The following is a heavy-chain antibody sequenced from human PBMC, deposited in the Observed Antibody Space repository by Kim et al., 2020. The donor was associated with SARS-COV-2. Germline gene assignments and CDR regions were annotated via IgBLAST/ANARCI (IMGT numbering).Heavy chain of an antibody. D-gene: IGHD4-17*01. V-gene: IGHV3-30*04. J-gene: IGHJ6*02. CDR1: GFTFNNYA. CDR3: ARASVTYYGLDV. Sequence: GGSLRLSCAASGFTFNNYAMHWVRQAPGKGLEWVAVISYDGSNKYYADSVKGRFTISRDNSKNTLFLQMNSLTAEDTAVYYCARASVTYYGLDVWGQGTT. CDR2: ISYDGSNK.